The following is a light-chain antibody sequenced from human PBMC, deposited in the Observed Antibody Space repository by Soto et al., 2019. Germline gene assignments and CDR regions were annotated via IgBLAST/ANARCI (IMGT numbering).Light chain of an antibody. CDR1: QSVSSSY. J-gene: IGKJ1*01. CDR2: GTS. CDR3: QQYGRT. Sequence: EIVLTQSPGTLSLSPGERATLSCRASQSVSSSYLAWYQQKPGQAPRLLIYGTSSRATAIPDRFSGSGSGTDFTLTISRLEPEDFALDYCQQYGRTFGQGTKVEIK. V-gene: IGKV3-20*01.